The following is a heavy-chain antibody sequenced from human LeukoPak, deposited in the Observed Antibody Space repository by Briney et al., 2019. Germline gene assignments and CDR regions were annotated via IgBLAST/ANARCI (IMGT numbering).Heavy chain of an antibody. CDR2: ISFDGSDK. V-gene: IGHV3-30*04. CDR3: ARAAHPLYYFDY. J-gene: IGHJ4*02. Sequence: PGRSLRLSCAASGFTFSSYALHWVRQAPGKGLEWVSVISFDGSDKYYADSVKGRFTISRDNSKNTVYLHINSLRTEDTAVYYCARAAHPLYYFDYWGRGTLVTVSS. CDR1: GFTFSSYA.